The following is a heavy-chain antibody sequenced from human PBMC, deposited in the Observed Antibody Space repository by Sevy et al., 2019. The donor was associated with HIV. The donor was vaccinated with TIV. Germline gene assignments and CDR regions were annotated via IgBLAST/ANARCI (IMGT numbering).Heavy chain of an antibody. Sequence: GGSLRLSCAASGFTFSSYAMHWVRQAPGKGLEWVAVISYDGSNKYYADSVKGRFTISRDNSKHTLYLQMNSLRAEDTAVYYXXRDRRRDDYGSGSYTYYYYYYGMDVWGQGTTVTVSS. CDR3: XRDRRRDDYGSGSYTYYYYYYGMDV. V-gene: IGHV3-30-3*01. CDR2: ISYDGSNK. CDR1: GFTFSSYA. J-gene: IGHJ6*02. D-gene: IGHD3-10*01.